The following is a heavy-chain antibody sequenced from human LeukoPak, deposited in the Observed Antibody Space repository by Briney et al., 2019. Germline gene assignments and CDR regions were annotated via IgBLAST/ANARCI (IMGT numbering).Heavy chain of an antibody. D-gene: IGHD3-3*01. Sequence: GASVKVSCKASGYTFTGYYMHWARQAPGQGLEWMGWINPNSGGTNYAQKFQGRVTMTRDTSISTAYMELSRLRSDDTAVYYCARDLWSGYYSVWEYFQHWGQGTLVTVSS. CDR3: ARDLWSGYYSVWEYFQH. CDR2: INPNSGGT. V-gene: IGHV1-2*02. CDR1: GYTFTGYY. J-gene: IGHJ1*01.